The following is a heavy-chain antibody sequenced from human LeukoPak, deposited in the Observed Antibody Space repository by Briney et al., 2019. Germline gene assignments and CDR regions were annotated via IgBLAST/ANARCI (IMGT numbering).Heavy chain of an antibody. CDR1: GFTFSSYS. J-gene: IGHJ4*02. V-gene: IGHV3-48*01. Sequence: PGGSLRLSCAASGFTFSSYSMNWVRQAPGKGLEWISYISSSSSTIYYADSVKGRFTISRDNAKNSLYLQLNSLRAEDTAVYYCARDFGRWFLDYWGQGTLVTVSS. CDR3: ARDFGRWFLDY. D-gene: IGHD4-23*01. CDR2: ISSSSSTI.